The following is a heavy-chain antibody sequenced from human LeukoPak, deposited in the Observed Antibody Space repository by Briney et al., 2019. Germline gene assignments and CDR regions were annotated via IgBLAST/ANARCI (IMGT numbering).Heavy chain of an antibody. J-gene: IGHJ4*02. V-gene: IGHV4-59*08. CDR3: ARHRGGYSYATFFDY. D-gene: IGHD5-18*01. CDR1: GGSISSYY. Sequence: ASETLSVNPTVSGGSISSYYWCWIRQHPGKGLEWLGHIYYSGNTHYNTSLKSRVTISVDTSKNQFSLKLSSVTAADTAVYYCARHRGGYSYATFFDYWGQGTLVTVSS. CDR2: IYYSGNT.